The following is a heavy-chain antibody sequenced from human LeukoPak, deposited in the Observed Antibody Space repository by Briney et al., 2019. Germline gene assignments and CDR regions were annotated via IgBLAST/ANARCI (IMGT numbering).Heavy chain of an antibody. Sequence: PSETLSLTCTVSGGSISSSSYYWGWIRQPPGKGLEWIGSIYYSGSTYYNPSLKSRVTISEDTSKNQFSLKLSSVTAADTAVYYCARHSRGIAAAGFDYWGQGTLVTVSS. V-gene: IGHV4-39*01. D-gene: IGHD6-13*01. CDR1: GGSISSSSYY. CDR3: ARHSRGIAAAGFDY. CDR2: IYYSGST. J-gene: IGHJ4*02.